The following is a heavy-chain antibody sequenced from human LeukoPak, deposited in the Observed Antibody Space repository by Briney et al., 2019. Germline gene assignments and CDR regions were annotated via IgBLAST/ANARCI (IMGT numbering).Heavy chain of an antibody. D-gene: IGHD3-9*01. V-gene: IGHV3-49*03. CDR1: GFTFGDYA. J-gene: IGHJ6*02. CDR3: TRDDGPYYDILTGYHYYYYGMDV. CDR2: IRSKAYGGTT. Sequence: AGGSLRLSCTASGFTFGDYAMSWFRQAPGKGLEWVGFIRSKAYGGTTEYAASVKGRFTISRDDSKSIAYLQMNSLKTEDTAVYYCTRDDGPYYDILTGYHYYYYGMDVWGQGTTVTVSS.